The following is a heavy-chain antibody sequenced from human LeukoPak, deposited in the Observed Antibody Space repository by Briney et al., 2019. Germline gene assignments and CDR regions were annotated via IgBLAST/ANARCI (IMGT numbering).Heavy chain of an antibody. Sequence: GGSLRLSCAASGFTFSNAWMSWVRQAPGKGLEWVGRIKSKTDGGTTDYAAPVKGRFTISRDDSKNTLYLQMNSLKTEDTAVYYCTTVPFTMVPLSAFDIWGQGTMVTVSS. CDR2: IKSKTDGGTT. D-gene: IGHD3-10*01. CDR1: GFTFSNAW. V-gene: IGHV3-15*01. J-gene: IGHJ3*02. CDR3: TTVPFTMVPLSAFDI.